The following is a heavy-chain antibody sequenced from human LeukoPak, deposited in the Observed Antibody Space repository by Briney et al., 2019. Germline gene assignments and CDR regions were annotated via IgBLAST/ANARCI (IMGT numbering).Heavy chain of an antibody. J-gene: IGHJ6*04. V-gene: IGHV2-70*01. CDR3: ARIRAAAGYYYYGMDV. CDR1: GFSLSTSGMC. D-gene: IGHD6-13*01. Sequence: SGPALVKPTQTLTLTCTFSGFSLSTSGMCVRWIRQPPGKALEWLALIDWDDDKYYSTSLKTRLTISKDTSKNQVVLTMTNMDPVDTATYYCARIRAAAGYYYYGMDVWGKGTTVTVSS. CDR2: IDWDDDK.